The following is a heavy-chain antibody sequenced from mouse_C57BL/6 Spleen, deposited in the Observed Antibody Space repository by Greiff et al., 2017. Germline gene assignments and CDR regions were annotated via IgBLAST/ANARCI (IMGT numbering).Heavy chain of an antibody. J-gene: IGHJ2*01. D-gene: IGHD1-1*01. V-gene: IGHV1-69*01. CDR1: GYTFTSYW. Sequence: QVQLQQPGAELVMPGASVKLSCEASGYTFTSYWMHWVKQRPGQGLEWIGEIDPSDSYTNYNQKFKGKSTLTVDKSSSTAYMQLSSLTSEDSAVYYCARTIYYGSSSFDYWGQGTTLTVSS. CDR3: ARTIYYGSSSFDY. CDR2: IDPSDSYT.